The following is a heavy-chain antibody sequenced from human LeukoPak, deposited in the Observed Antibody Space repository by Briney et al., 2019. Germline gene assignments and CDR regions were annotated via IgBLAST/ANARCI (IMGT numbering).Heavy chain of an antibody. CDR1: GFTFSSYS. D-gene: IGHD3-22*01. CDR3: ARDRDGRYYYDSSAHPFDI. Sequence: RGSLRLSCAASGFTFSSYSMNWVRQAPGEGLGWVSSISSSSSYIYYADSVKGRFTISRDNAKNSLYLQMNSLRAEDTAVYYCARDRDGRYYYDSSAHPFDIWGQGTMVTVSS. V-gene: IGHV3-21*01. J-gene: IGHJ3*02. CDR2: ISSSSSYI.